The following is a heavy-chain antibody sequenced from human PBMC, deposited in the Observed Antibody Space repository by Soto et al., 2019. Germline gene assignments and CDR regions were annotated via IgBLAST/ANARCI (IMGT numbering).Heavy chain of an antibody. D-gene: IGHD6-19*01. J-gene: IGHJ6*02. CDR1: GGTFSSYA. Sequence: GASVKVSCKASGGTFSSYAISWVRQAPGQGLEWMGGIIPIFGTANYAQKFQGRVTITADESTSTAYMELSSLRSEDTAVYYCASGLSYSSGWYALYYGMDVWGQGTTVTVYS. CDR3: ASGLSYSSGWYALYYGMDV. V-gene: IGHV1-69*13. CDR2: IIPIFGTA.